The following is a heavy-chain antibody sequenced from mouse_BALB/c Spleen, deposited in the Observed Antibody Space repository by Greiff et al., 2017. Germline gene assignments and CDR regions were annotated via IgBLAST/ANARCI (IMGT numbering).Heavy chain of an antibody. Sequence: QVQLKESGPELVRPGASVKLSCKASGYTFTSYWINWVKQRPGQGLEWIGNIYPSDSYTNYNQKFKDKATLTVDKSSSTAYMQLSSPTSEDSAVYYSTRGGNPSFAYWGQGTLVTVSA. CDR3: TRGGNPSFAY. J-gene: IGHJ3*01. CDR2: IYPSDSYT. V-gene: IGHV1-69*02. CDR1: GYTFTSYW. D-gene: IGHD2-1*01.